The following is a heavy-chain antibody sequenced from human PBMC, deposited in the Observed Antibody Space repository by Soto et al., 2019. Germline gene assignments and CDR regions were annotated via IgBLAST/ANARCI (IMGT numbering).Heavy chain of an antibody. J-gene: IGHJ4*02. V-gene: IGHV1-2*02. CDR3: ARMFTWAFNFDY. Sequence: ASVKVSCKASGYIFTGYHIHWVRQAPGQGLEWMGRIDPNSGGTNSAQKFQDRVTMTTDTSITTAYMEVRSLRSDDTAVYHCARMFTWAFNFDYWGQGTLVTVSS. CDR1: GYIFTGYH. CDR2: IDPNSGGT. D-gene: IGHD3-10*02.